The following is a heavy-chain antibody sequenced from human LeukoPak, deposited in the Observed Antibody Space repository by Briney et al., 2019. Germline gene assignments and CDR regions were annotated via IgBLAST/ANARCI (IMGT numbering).Heavy chain of an antibody. CDR2: INPSGGST. CDR1: GYTFTSYY. CDR3: ARKAVTGFKFDY. D-gene: IGHD4-17*01. J-gene: IGHJ4*02. V-gene: IGHV1-46*01. Sequence: GASVKVSCKASGYTFTSYYMHWARQAPGQGLEWMGIINPSGGSTSYAQKFQGRVTMTRDTSTSTVYMELSSLRSEDTAVYYCARKAVTGFKFDYWGQGTLVTVSS.